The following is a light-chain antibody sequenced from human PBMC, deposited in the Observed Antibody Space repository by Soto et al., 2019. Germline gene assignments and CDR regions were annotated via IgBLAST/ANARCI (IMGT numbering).Light chain of an antibody. CDR3: AGWDDSLSGVV. Sequence: QSVLTQPPSASGTPGQRVTISCSGSSSNIGSNYVYWYQQLPGTGPQLLIYRNSERPSGVPDRFSGSKSGTSASLAISGLRSEDEADYYCAGWDDSLSGVVFGGGTKLTVL. CDR1: SSNIGSNY. CDR2: RNS. V-gene: IGLV1-47*01. J-gene: IGLJ2*01.